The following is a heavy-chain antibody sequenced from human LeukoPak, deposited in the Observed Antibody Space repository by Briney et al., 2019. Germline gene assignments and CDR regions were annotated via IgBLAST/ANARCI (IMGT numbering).Heavy chain of an antibody. V-gene: IGHV3-23*01. CDR2: IYDDNT. Sequence: GGSLRLSCAASGFTVSAYAMAWVRQAPGKGLEWVSTIYDDNTYYADSVQGRFTISRDNSKSTLCLQMNSLRAEDTAVYYCAKQLGYCSDGSCYFPYWGQGTLVTGSS. J-gene: IGHJ4*02. D-gene: IGHD2-15*01. CDR3: AKQLGYCSDGSCYFPY. CDR1: GFTVSAYA.